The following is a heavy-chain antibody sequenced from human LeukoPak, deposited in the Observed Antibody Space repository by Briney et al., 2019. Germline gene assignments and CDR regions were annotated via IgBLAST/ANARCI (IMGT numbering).Heavy chain of an antibody. J-gene: IGHJ4*02. V-gene: IGHV4-59*01. CDR3: ARGGNPEGGVFDY. Sequence: PSETLSLTCTVSGGSISSYYWSWIRRPPGKGLEWIGYIYYSGSTNYNPSLKSRVTISVDTSKNQFSLKLSSVTAADTAVYYCARGGNPEGGVFDYWGQGTLVTVSS. CDR1: GGSISSYY. D-gene: IGHD2-15*01. CDR2: IYYSGST.